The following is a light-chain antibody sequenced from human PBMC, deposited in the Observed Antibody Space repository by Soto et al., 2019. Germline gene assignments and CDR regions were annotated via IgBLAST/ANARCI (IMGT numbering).Light chain of an antibody. Sequence: DIQMTQSPSTLSASIGDRVSITCRAGQSISSWLAWFQQQPGKAPKLLIYKASSLESGVPSRFSGSGSGTEFTLTISSLQPDDFATYYCQQYSSYSPYTFGQGTKLEIK. CDR3: QQYSSYSPYT. J-gene: IGKJ2*01. V-gene: IGKV1-5*03. CDR2: KAS. CDR1: QSISSW.